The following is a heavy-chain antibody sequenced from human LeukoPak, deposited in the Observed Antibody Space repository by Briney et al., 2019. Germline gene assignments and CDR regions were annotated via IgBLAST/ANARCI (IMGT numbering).Heavy chain of an antibody. D-gene: IGHD5-18*01. V-gene: IGHV3-23*01. Sequence: GGSLRLSCAASGFTFSSYSMNWVRQAPGKGLEWVSAISGSGGSTYYADSVKGRFTISRDNSKNTLYLQMNSLRAEDTAVYYCAKDRIQLCQYWGQGTLVTVSS. CDR3: AKDRIQLCQY. J-gene: IGHJ4*02. CDR1: GFTFSSYS. CDR2: ISGSGGST.